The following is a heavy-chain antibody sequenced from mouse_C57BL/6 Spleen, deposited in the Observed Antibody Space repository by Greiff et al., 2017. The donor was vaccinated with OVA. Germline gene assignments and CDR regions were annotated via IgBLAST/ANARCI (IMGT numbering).Heavy chain of an antibody. J-gene: IGHJ2*01. V-gene: IGHV1-82*01. D-gene: IGHD1-1*01. CDR3: AILLLRYPLYYFDY. CDR1: GYAFSSSW. CDR2: IYPGDGDT. Sequence: VQLVESGPELVKPGASVKISCKASGYAFSSSWMNWVKQRPGKGLEWIGRIYPGDGDTNYNGKFKGKATLTADKSSSTAYMQLSSLTSEDSAVYFCAILLLRYPLYYFDYWGQGTTLTVSS.